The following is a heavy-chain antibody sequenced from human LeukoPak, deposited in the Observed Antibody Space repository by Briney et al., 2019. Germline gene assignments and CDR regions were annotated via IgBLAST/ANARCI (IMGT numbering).Heavy chain of an antibody. J-gene: IGHJ6*02. D-gene: IGHD1-26*01. Sequence: GGSLRLSCAASGFTFSSYAMSWVRQAPGKGLEWVSAISGSGGSTYYADSVKGRFTISRDNSKNTLYLQMNSLRAEDTAVYYCAKSGSPSLSTSYYGMDVWGQGTTVTVSS. CDR2: ISGSGGST. CDR3: AKSGSPSLSTSYYGMDV. V-gene: IGHV3-23*01. CDR1: GFTFSSYA.